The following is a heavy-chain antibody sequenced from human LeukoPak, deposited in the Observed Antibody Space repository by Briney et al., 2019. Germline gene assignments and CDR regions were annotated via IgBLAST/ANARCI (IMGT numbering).Heavy chain of an antibody. CDR3: VRVKGSYFDY. CDR1: GFPLSSYS. CDR2: ISSSGSAI. V-gene: IGHV3-48*01. J-gene: IGHJ4*02. Sequence: GGSLRLSCAASGFPLSSYSINWVRQAPGKGLEWVSYISSSGSAIYYVDSVKGRFTVSRENAKNSLFLQMNSPRAEATAVYYCVRVKGSYFDYWGQGALVTVSS. D-gene: IGHD2-15*01.